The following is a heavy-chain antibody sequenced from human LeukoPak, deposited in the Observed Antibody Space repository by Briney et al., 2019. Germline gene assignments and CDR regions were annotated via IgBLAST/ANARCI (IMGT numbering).Heavy chain of an antibody. Sequence: SETLSLTCTVSGGSISSYYWSWIWQPPGKGLEWIGYIYTGGSTNYNPSLKSRVTISVDTSKNQFSLKLSSVTAADTAVYYCASSYYDFWSGYYFLGGGFDYWGQGTLVTVSS. V-gene: IGHV4-4*09. J-gene: IGHJ4*02. CDR2: IYTGGST. CDR3: ASSYYDFWSGYYFLGGGFDY. D-gene: IGHD3-3*01. CDR1: GGSISSYY.